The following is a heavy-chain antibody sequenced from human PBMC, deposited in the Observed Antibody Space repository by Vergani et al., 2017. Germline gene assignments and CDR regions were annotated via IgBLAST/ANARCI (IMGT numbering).Heavy chain of an antibody. D-gene: IGHD6-19*01. Sequence: EVQLVESGGGLVQPGGSLRLSCAASGFTFSSYDMHWVRQATGKGLEWVSAIGTAGDTYYPGSVEGRFTISRENAKNSLYLQMNSLRAGDTAVYYCARGRYSSGWYYDYWGQGTLVTVSS. V-gene: IGHV3-13*01. J-gene: IGHJ4*02. CDR1: GFTFSSYD. CDR2: IGTAGDT. CDR3: ARGRYSSGWYYDY.